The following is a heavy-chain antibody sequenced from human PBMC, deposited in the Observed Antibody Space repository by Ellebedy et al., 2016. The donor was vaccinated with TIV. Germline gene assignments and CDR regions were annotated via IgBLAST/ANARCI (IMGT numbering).Heavy chain of an antibody. CDR3: ARDPSWCLSCVDV. V-gene: IGHV6-1*01. Sequence: SQTLSLTCAISGDSVSHNGAXWNWIRQSPSSCLEWLGRTYYRSKWFNDYAVSVKSRITINPDTSKNQFSLQLNSVTPEDTAVYYCARDPSWCLSCVDVWGQGTTVTVSS. J-gene: IGHJ6*02. D-gene: IGHD2-8*01. CDR2: TYYRSKWFN. CDR1: GDSVSHNGAX.